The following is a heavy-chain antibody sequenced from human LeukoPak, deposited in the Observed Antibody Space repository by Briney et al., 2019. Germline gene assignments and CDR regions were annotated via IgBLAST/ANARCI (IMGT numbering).Heavy chain of an antibody. J-gene: IGHJ4*02. D-gene: IGHD2-2*01. CDR2: ISYDGSNK. Sequence: GGSLRLSCAASGFTFSSYGMHWVRQAPGKGLEWVAVISYDGSNKYFADSVKGRFTISRDNSKNTVYLQRNSLRVEDTAVYFCARVLVIVPAVSDYWGQGTLVTVSS. V-gene: IGHV3-30*03. CDR3: ARVLVIVPAVSDY. CDR1: GFTFSSYG.